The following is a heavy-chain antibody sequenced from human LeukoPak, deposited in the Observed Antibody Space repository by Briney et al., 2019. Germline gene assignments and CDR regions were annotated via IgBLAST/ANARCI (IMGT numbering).Heavy chain of an antibody. CDR2: ISNGGTTI. D-gene: IGHD3-22*01. V-gene: IGHV3-11*04. Sequence: GGSLRLSCGASGFSFSDDHMSWIHQAPGKGPEWVSYISNGGTTIFYADSVKGRFTISRDNAKNSLYLQMNSLRAEDTAVYYCARDLGQYYDTSDNWFDPWGQGTLVTVSS. CDR3: ARDLGQYYDTSDNWFDP. CDR1: GFSFSDDH. J-gene: IGHJ5*02.